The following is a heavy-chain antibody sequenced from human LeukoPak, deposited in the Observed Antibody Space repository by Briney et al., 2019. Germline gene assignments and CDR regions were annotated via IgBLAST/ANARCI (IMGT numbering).Heavy chain of an antibody. D-gene: IGHD4-23*01. J-gene: IGHJ4*02. Sequence: GGSLRLSCAASGFTVSSNYMSWVRQALGKGLEWVSVIYSGGSTYYADSVKGRFTISRDNSKNTLYLQMNSLRAEDTAVYYCARVPDYGGNQEDYWGQGTLVTVSS. CDR1: GFTVSSNY. CDR3: ARVPDYGGNQEDY. CDR2: IYSGGST. V-gene: IGHV3-53*01.